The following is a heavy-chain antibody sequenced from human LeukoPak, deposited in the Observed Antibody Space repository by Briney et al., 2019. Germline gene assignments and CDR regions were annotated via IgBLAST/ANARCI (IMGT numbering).Heavy chain of an antibody. Sequence: SETLSLTCTVSGGSISSYYWSWIRQPPGKGLEWIGYIYYSGSTNYNPSPKSRVTMSVDTSKNQFSLKLSSVTAADTAVYYCASGGGYYFDYWGQGTLVTVSS. J-gene: IGHJ4*02. CDR2: IYYSGST. CDR1: GGSISSYY. CDR3: ASGGGYYFDY. V-gene: IGHV4-59*01. D-gene: IGHD3-16*01.